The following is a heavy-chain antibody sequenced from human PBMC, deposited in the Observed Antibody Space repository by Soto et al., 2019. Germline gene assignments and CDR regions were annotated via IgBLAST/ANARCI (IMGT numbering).Heavy chain of an antibody. V-gene: IGHV4-30-2*01. J-gene: IGHJ5*02. CDR2: IYHSGST. D-gene: IGHD4-4*01. Sequence: SETLSLTCAVSGGSISSGGYSWSWIRQPPGKGLEWIGYIYHSGSTYYNPSLKSRVTISVDRSKNQFSLELSSVTAADTAVYYCARIDYSNHHWFDPWGQGTLVTVSS. CDR1: GGSISSGGYS. CDR3: ARIDYSNHHWFDP.